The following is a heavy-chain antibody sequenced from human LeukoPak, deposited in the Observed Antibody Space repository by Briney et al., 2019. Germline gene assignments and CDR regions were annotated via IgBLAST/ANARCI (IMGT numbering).Heavy chain of an antibody. CDR2: ISAYNGNT. J-gene: IGHJ4*02. Sequence: ASVKVSCKASGYTFTSYGISWVRQAPGQGLEWMGWISAYNGNTNYAQKLQGRVTMTTDTSTSTAYMELRSLGSDDTAVYYCARDGDIVVVPAAHPFDYWGQGTLVTVSS. V-gene: IGHV1-18*04. CDR1: GYTFTSYG. D-gene: IGHD2-2*01. CDR3: ARDGDIVVVPAAHPFDY.